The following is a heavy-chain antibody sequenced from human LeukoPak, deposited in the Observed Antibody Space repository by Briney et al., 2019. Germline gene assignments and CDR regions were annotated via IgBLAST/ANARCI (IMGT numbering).Heavy chain of an antibody. J-gene: IGHJ2*01. CDR2: INRDGSST. CDR1: GFTFCTYW. CDR3: AIDTVIVYWYFDL. V-gene: IGHV3-74*01. D-gene: IGHD5-18*01. Sequence: GGSLRLSCAASGFTFCTYWMHWVRQAPGEGLVWVSRINRDGSSTSYAESVKSRFSISRDNAQSTLYLHMNSLRAEDTAVYYCAIDTVIVYWYFDLWGRGTLVTVSS.